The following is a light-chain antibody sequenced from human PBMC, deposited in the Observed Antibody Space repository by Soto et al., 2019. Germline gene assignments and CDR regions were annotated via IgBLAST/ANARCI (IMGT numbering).Light chain of an antibody. V-gene: IGKV1-5*03. Sequence: DIQMTQSPSTLSAYVGDRVTITCRASQSISSWLAWYQQKPGKAPKLLIYKASSLESGVPSRFSGSGSGTGFTLTISSLQPDDFATYYCQQYNSYPWTFGQGTKVDIK. J-gene: IGKJ1*01. CDR3: QQYNSYPWT. CDR1: QSISSW. CDR2: KAS.